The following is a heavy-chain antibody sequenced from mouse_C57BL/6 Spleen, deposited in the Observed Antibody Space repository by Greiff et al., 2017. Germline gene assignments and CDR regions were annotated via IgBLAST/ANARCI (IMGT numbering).Heavy chain of an antibody. Sequence: VQLQQSGAELAKPGASVKLSCKASGYTFTSYWMHWVKQRPGQGLEWIGYINPSSGYTKYNQKFKDKATLNADKSSSTAYMQLSSLTYEDSAVYYCAKIYYYGSSYPDYWGQGTSVTVSS. D-gene: IGHD1-1*01. CDR3: AKIYYYGSSYPDY. CDR2: INPSSGYT. J-gene: IGHJ4*01. CDR1: GYTFTSYW. V-gene: IGHV1-7*01.